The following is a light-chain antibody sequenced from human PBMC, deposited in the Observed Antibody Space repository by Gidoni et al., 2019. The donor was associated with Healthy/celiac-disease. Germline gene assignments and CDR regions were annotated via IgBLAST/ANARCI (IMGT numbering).Light chain of an antibody. J-gene: IGKJ2*01. CDR3: QQYGSSRGYT. CDR2: GAS. CDR1: QSVSSSY. Sequence: DIVLTQSPGTLSLSPGERATLTCRASQSVSSSYLAWYQPKPGQAPRLLLYGASSRATGIPDRFIGSGSWTDFSLTIIRLEPEDFAVYYCQQYGSSRGYTFGQGTKLEIK. V-gene: IGKV3-20*01.